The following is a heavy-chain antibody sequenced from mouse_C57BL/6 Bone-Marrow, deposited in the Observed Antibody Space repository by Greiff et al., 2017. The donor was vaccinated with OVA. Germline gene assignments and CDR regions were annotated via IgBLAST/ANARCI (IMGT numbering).Heavy chain of an antibody. CDR3: ARTHYYGSSMLACDY. D-gene: IGHD1-1*01. CDR2: INPNNGGT. Sequence: EVQLQQSGPELVKPGASVKIPCKASGYTFTDYNMDWVKQSHGKSLEWIGDINPNNGGTIYNQKFKGKATLTVDKSSSTAYMELRSLTSEDTAVYYCARTHYYGSSMLACDYWGQGTTLTVSS. V-gene: IGHV1-18*01. J-gene: IGHJ2*01. CDR1: GYTFTDYN.